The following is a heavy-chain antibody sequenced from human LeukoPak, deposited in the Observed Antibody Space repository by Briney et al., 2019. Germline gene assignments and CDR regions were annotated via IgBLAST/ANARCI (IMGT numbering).Heavy chain of an antibody. V-gene: IGHV3-21*01. CDR1: GFTFSSYS. D-gene: IGHD5-24*01. Sequence: GGSLRLSCAASGFTFSSYSMNWVRQAPGKGLEWVSSISSSSSYIYYADSVKGRFTISSDNAKNSLYLQMNSLRAEDTAVYYCARDALEGDGYNSYWGQGTLVTVSS. J-gene: IGHJ4*02. CDR3: ARDALEGDGYNSY. CDR2: ISSSSSYI.